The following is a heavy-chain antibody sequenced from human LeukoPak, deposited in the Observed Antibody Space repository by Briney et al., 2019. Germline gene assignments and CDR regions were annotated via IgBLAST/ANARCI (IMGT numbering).Heavy chain of an antibody. CDR1: GYTFTNYG. Sequence: ASVKVSCKASGYTFTNYGITWVRQAPGQGLEWMGWINTYNGKTNYTQKFQSRVTMTTDTSTSTAYMELRSLRSDDTALYYCARGPIAAAGDSWGQGTLVTVSS. CDR3: ARGPIAAAGDS. J-gene: IGHJ4*02. CDR2: INTYNGKT. V-gene: IGHV1-18*01. D-gene: IGHD6-13*01.